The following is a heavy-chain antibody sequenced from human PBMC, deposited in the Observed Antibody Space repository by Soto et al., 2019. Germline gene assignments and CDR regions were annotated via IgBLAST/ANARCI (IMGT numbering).Heavy chain of an antibody. CDR2: ISTSDATR. J-gene: IGHJ6*02. CDR3: ARNRRNFDFWSDHQVGEGMDV. Sequence: GGSLRLSCAASGFTFSSYEMNWVRQAPGKGLEWVSYISTSDATRSYADSVKGRFTISRDNAKNSLYLQMNSLRAEDTALYYCARNRRNFDFWSDHQVGEGMDVWGQGTTVTVSS. V-gene: IGHV3-48*03. D-gene: IGHD3-3*01. CDR1: GFTFSSYE.